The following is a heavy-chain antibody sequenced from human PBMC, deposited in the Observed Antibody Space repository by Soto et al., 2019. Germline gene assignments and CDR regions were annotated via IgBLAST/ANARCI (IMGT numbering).Heavy chain of an antibody. Sequence: QVHLGESGGGVVQPGRSLRLSCAASGFTVSTTGMHWVRQAPGKGLEWVAMISHDGGVKHYTDSVKGRFTISRDTSNNTVYLQMNSLRPEDTAMYHCAKDLYGAGWYNYFDPWGQGTLVTVSS. CDR3: AKDLYGAGWYNYFDP. J-gene: IGHJ5*02. D-gene: IGHD6-19*01. CDR1: GFTVSTTG. V-gene: IGHV3-30*18. CDR2: ISHDGGVK.